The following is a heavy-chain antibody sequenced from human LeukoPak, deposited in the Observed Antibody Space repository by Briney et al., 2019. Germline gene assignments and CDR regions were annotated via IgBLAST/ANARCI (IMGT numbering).Heavy chain of an antibody. J-gene: IGHJ4*02. V-gene: IGHV1-8*03. Sequence: ASVKVSCKASGYTFTSYDINWVRQATGQGLEWMGWMNPNSGNTGYAQKLQGRVTITRNTSISTAYMELSSLRSEDTAVYYCARGPVVIRTSYYFDYWGQGTLVTVSS. CDR1: GYTFTSYD. CDR2: MNPNSGNT. CDR3: ARGPVVIRTSYYFDY. D-gene: IGHD3-9*01.